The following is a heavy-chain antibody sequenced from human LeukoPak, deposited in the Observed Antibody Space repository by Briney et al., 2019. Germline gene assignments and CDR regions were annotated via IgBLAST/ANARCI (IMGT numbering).Heavy chain of an antibody. V-gene: IGHV1-2*02. CDR1: GYTFTGYY. CDR2: INPNSGGT. J-gene: IGHJ5*02. CDR3: ARGISSTSTPGNWFDP. Sequence: ASVKVSCKASGYTFTGYYMHWVRQAPGQGLEWMGWINPNSGGTNYAQKFQGRVTMTRDTSISTAYMELSRLRSDDTAVYYCARGISSTSTPGNWFDPWGQGTLVTVSS. D-gene: IGHD2-2*01.